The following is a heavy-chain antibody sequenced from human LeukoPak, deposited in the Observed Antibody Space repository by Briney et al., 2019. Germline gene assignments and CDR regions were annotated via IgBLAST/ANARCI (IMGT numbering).Heavy chain of an antibody. D-gene: IGHD3-3*01. CDR3: ARSPYYDFWSGYLEYYFDY. V-gene: IGHV1-69*05. J-gene: IGHJ4*02. Sequence: SVKVSCKASGGTFSSYAISWVRQAPGQGLEWMGGIIPIFGTANYAQKFQGRVTITTDESTSTAYMELSSLRSEDTAVYCCARSPYYDFWSGYLEYYFDYWGQGTLVTVSS. CDR2: IIPIFGTA. CDR1: GGTFSSYA.